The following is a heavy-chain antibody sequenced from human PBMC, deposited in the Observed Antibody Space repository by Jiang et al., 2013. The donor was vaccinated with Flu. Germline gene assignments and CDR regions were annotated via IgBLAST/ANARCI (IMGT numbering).Heavy chain of an antibody. J-gene: IGHJ4*02. CDR2: IDHSGTT. CDR1: GGSFSNYQ. CDR3: ARVTAVAGPLRSFLRYFDY. V-gene: IGHV4-34*01. Sequence: LLKPSETLSLTCGVYGGSFSNYQWSWIRQPPGKGLEWIGEIDHSGTTNYITPLESRVTISVDTSKNQFSLKLSAVTAADTAVYYCARVTAVAGPLRSFLRYFDYWGQGTLVTVSS. D-gene: IGHD6-19*01.